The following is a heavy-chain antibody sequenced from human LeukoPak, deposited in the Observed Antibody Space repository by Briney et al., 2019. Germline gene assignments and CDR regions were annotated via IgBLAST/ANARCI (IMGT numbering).Heavy chain of an antibody. D-gene: IGHD3-10*01. CDR2: INHSGST. Sequence: PSETLSLTCAVYGGSFRGYYWSWIRQPPGKGLEWIGEINHSGSTNYNPSLKSRVTISVDTSKNQFSLKLSSVTAADTAVYYCARARITMVRGAPLFDYWGQGTLVTVSS. CDR1: GGSFRGYY. CDR3: ARARITMVRGAPLFDY. V-gene: IGHV4-34*01. J-gene: IGHJ4*02.